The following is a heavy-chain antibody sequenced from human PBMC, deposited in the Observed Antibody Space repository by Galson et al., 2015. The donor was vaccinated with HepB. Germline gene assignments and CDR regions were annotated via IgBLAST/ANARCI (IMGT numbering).Heavy chain of an antibody. D-gene: IGHD1-14*01. CDR3: ARRDTGPFDV. CDR1: GGAISSSAHN. J-gene: IGHJ3*01. Sequence: LSLTCSVSGGAISSSAHNWGWIRQPPGKGLEYIGNIYYDGDSYYNPSLNSRATISVDASKNQFSLRLSSVTAADTAVYYCARRDTGPFDVWGRGTMVTVSS. V-gene: IGHV4-39*01. CDR2: IYYDGDS.